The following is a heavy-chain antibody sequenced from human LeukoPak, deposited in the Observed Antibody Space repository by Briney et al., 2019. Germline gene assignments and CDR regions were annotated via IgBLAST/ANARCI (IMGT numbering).Heavy chain of an antibody. Sequence: PSETLSLTCAVSGDSLSSNYCWRWVRQFPGKGLEWIGEIYRSGSTNYNPSLKSWVVISIDKSKNPYSLNLNSVTAADTAMYYCGRHAYGDSSAAFDIWGQGTMVIASS. CDR1: GDSLSSNYC. V-gene: IGHV4-4*02. CDR2: IYRSGST. CDR3: GRHAYGDSSAAFDI. D-gene: IGHD4-17*01. J-gene: IGHJ3*02.